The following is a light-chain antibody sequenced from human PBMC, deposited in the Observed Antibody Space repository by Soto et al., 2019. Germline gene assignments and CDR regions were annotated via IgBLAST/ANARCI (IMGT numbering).Light chain of an antibody. V-gene: IGKV3D-20*01. CDR1: RSVRSNS. CDR2: DSS. Sequence: ETVMTQSPATLSVSPGERATLSCGASRSVRSNSLAWYQQKPGQAPRLLIDDSSTRASGVPARFDGGGSGTDFTLTITSLEPEDSAVYYCQQCARSSWTFGQGTKVDIK. J-gene: IGKJ1*01. CDR3: QQCARSSWT.